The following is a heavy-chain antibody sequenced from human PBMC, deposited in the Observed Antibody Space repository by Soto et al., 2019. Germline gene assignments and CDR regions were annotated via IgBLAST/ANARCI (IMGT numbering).Heavy chain of an antibody. CDR1: GGSISSSSYY. CDR2: IYYSGST. D-gene: IGHD2-15*01. Sequence: SETLSLTCTVSGGSISSSSYYWGWIRQPPGKGLEWIGSIYYSGSTYYNPSLKSRVTISVDTSKNQFSLKLSSVTAADTAVYYCARGDCSGGSCYSGGAASYYYYGMDVWGQGTTVTVSS. CDR3: ARGDCSGGSCYSGGAASYYYYGMDV. J-gene: IGHJ6*02. V-gene: IGHV4-39*01.